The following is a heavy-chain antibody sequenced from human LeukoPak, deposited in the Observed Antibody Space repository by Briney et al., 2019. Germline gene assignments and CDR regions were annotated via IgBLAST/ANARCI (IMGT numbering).Heavy chain of an antibody. Sequence: PGGSLRLSCASSGFTFSSYSMNWIRQAPGKGLEWVSSITASSSHIWYADVVKGRFTISRDNAKNSLYLQMNSLTADDTGVYYCARDANWSSDNWGQGTLVTVSS. J-gene: IGHJ4*02. CDR1: GFTFSSYS. CDR3: ARDANWSSDN. V-gene: IGHV3-21*03. CDR2: ITASSSHI. D-gene: IGHD1-1*01.